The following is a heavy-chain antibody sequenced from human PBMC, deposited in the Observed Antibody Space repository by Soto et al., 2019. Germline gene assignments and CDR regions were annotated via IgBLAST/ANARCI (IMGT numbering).Heavy chain of an antibody. V-gene: IGHV4-30-4*01. CDR3: ARDTASKDYDSHSYYPHFDS. CDR2: IYYTGGT. D-gene: IGHD3-22*01. CDR1: GDSINTDYY. Sequence: LSRTCAVSGDSINTDYYCSWIRQPPGKGLEWIGHIYYTGGTFYSPSLKSRLALSVDTSKNQFSLRLSSVTAADTAVYYCARDTASKDYDSHSYYPHFDSWGQGALVTVSS. J-gene: IGHJ5*01.